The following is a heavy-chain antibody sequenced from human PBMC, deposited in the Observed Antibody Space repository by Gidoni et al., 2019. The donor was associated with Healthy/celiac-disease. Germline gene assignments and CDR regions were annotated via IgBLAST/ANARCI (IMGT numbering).Heavy chain of an antibody. CDR3: AREIHITIFGVVTDWYFDL. Sequence: EVQLVESGGGLVQPGGSLRLSCAASGFTFSSYWMSWVRQAPGKGLEWVANIKQDGSEKYYVDSVKGRFTISRDNAKNSLYLQINSLRAEDTALYYCAREIHITIFGVVTDWYFDLWGRGTLVTVSS. V-gene: IGHV3-7*01. CDR2: IKQDGSEK. J-gene: IGHJ2*01. CDR1: GFTFSSYW. D-gene: IGHD3-3*01.